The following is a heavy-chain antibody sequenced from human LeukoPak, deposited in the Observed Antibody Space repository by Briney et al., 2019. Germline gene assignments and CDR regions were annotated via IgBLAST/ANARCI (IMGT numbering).Heavy chain of an antibody. Sequence: SETLSLTCTVSGGSISSGNYFWGWIRQPPGKGLEWIANVYYNGDTYCNSSLYSRVTISADTSKNQFSLKLSSVTAADTAVYYCARREGAPDYWGQGTLVTVSS. CDR1: GGSISSGNYF. D-gene: IGHD1-26*01. V-gene: IGHV4-39*01. CDR2: VYYNGDT. CDR3: ARREGAPDY. J-gene: IGHJ4*02.